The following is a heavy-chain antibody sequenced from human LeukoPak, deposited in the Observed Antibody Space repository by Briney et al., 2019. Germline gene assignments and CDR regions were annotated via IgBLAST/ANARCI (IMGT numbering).Heavy chain of an antibody. Sequence: SQTLSLTCTVSGGSISSGGYYWSWIRQHPGKGLEWIGYIYYSGSTYYNPSLKSRVTISVDTSMNQFSLKLSSVTAADTAVYYCARGMTYYYDSSGYYSPFDYWGQGTLVTVSS. D-gene: IGHD3-22*01. CDR2: IYYSGST. V-gene: IGHV4-31*03. CDR1: GGSISSGGYY. CDR3: ARGMTYYYDSSGYYSPFDY. J-gene: IGHJ4*02.